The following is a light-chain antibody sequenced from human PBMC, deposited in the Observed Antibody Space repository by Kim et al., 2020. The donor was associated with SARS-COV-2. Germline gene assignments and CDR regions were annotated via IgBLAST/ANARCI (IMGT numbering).Light chain of an antibody. V-gene: IGKV3-20*01. J-gene: IGKJ4*02. Sequence: EIVLTQSPGTLSLSSGERATLSCRASQSVNNTYLARYQQKPGQAPRLLMYEASSRATGIPDRFSGSWSGTDFTLTISRLEPEDFAVYYCQQHGSSFGGGTKV. CDR2: EAS. CDR3: QQHGSS. CDR1: QSVNNTY.